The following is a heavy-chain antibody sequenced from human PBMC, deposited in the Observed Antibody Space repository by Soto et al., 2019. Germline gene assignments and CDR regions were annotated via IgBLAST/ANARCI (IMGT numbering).Heavy chain of an antibody. V-gene: IGHV4-59*08. Sequence: TSASSSDSMNISDCGLTLQHQGKGLEWIGYIYYSGSTNYNPSLKSRVTISVDTSKNQFSLKLSSVTAADTAVYYCARVVNRGLDLYMEVWGKGTSVTVFS. CDR2: IYYSGST. CDR3: ARVVNRGLDLYMEV. CDR1: SDSMNISD. J-gene: IGHJ6*03.